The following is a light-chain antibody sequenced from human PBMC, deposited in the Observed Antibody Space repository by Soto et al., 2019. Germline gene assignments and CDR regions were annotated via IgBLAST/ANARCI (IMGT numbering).Light chain of an antibody. J-gene: IGKJ5*01. CDR1: HPISNY. CDR3: QQTYATPIT. V-gene: IGKV1-39*01. CDR2: GAS. Sequence: DIPMTQSPASLSSCVLDIVTITCRASHPISNYLNWYQHRPGKAPKLLIYGASTLQSGVPSRFSGSESGTDFTLTITSLQPEDCATYYCQQTYATPITFGQGTRLEI.